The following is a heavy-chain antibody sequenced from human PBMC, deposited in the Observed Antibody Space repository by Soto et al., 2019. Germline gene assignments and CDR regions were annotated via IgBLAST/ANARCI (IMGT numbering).Heavy chain of an antibody. CDR3: ATVPPRIVVVLAEFPT. J-gene: IGHJ4*02. D-gene: IGHD2-21*01. V-gene: IGHV4-4*02. CDR2: IHHTGIT. CDR1: GTSISSTYW. Sequence: QVQLKQSGPGLVRPSGTLSLTCVVSGTSISSTYWWAWVRQSPGKGLEWIGEIHHTGITKYNPSLKGPVSMSIDKSHNQFSLKLTSVTAADTAIYYCATVPPRIVVVLAEFPTWGQGTLVTVSS.